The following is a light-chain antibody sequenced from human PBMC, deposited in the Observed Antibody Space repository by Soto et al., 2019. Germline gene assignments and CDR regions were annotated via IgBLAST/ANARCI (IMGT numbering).Light chain of an antibody. V-gene: IGKV3-20*01. CDR3: QQYYSDWT. CDR1: ESISRDY. CDR2: GAS. Sequence: EIVWTHSPGTLSLSPGQRVTLSCRASESISRDYLAWYQQRLGQAPRLLIYGASSRATGIPDRFSGSGSGTEFTLTISSLKPDDFATYYCQQYYSDWTFGQGTKVDIK. J-gene: IGKJ1*01.